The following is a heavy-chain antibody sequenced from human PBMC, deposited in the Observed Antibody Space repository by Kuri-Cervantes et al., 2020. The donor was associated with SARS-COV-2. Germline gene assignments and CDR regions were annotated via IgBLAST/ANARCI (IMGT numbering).Heavy chain of an antibody. D-gene: IGHD6-19*01. CDR1: GYTPTELS. Sequence: AAVKVSCKVSGYTPTELSMHWVRQAPGKGLEWMGGFDPEDGETIYAQKFRDRVTITADTSTATAFLEMSGLKSEDTALYYCASDGVSGSLSLDFWGQGTLVTVSS. V-gene: IGHV1-24*01. CDR3: ASDGVSGSLSLDF. J-gene: IGHJ4*02. CDR2: FDPEDGET.